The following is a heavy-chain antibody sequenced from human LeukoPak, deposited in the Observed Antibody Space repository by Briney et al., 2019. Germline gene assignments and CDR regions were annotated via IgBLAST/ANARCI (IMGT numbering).Heavy chain of an antibody. D-gene: IGHD3-22*01. CDR3: ARTLALPYYYDSSGYYNDY. V-gene: IGHV4-59*01. Sequence: SETLSLTCTVSGGSISSYYWSWIRPPPGKGLEWIGYIYYSGSTNYNPSLKSRVTISVDTSKNQFSLKLSSVTAAGTAVYYCARTLALPYYYDSSGYYNDYWGQGTLVTVSS. CDR1: GGSISSYY. J-gene: IGHJ4*02. CDR2: IYYSGST.